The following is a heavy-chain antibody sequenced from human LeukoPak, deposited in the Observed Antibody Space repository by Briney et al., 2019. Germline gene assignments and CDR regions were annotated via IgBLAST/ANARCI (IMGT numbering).Heavy chain of an antibody. CDR1: GGSISSGGYS. CDR3: ARVFQDAFDI. CDR2: IYHSGNI. V-gene: IGHV4-30-2*01. J-gene: IGHJ3*02. Sequence: SQTLSLTCAVSGGSISSGGYSWSWIRQPPGKGLEWIGFIYHSGNIYYNPSLKSRVTISVDRSENQFSLNLSSVTAADTAVYYCARVFQDAFDIWGQGTMVTVSS.